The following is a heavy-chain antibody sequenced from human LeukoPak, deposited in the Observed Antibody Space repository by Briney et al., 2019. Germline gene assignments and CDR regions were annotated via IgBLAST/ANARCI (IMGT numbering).Heavy chain of an antibody. CDR3: ARARDYYGSGSYFFDY. Sequence: PSETLSLTCTVSGGSISSYYWSWIRQPPGKGLEWIGYIYYSGSTNYNPSLKSRVTISVDTSKNQFSLKLSSVTAADTAVYYCARARDYYGSGSYFFDYWGLGTLVTVSS. CDR1: GGSISSYY. D-gene: IGHD3-10*01. CDR2: IYYSGST. V-gene: IGHV4-59*01. J-gene: IGHJ4*02.